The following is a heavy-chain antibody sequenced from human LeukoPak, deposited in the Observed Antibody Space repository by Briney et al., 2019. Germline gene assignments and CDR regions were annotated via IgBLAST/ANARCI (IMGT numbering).Heavy chain of an antibody. CDR1: GASISSYY. Sequence: SETLSLTCTVSGASISSYYWSWVRQPAGEGLGWIGYIYTSGSTNYNPSLKSRVTISVDTSKNQFSLTLSSVTAADTAVYYCATSPKLTYFDYWGQGTLVTVSS. J-gene: IGHJ4*02. CDR3: ATSPKLTYFDY. CDR2: IYTSGST. V-gene: IGHV4-4*09. D-gene: IGHD4-23*01.